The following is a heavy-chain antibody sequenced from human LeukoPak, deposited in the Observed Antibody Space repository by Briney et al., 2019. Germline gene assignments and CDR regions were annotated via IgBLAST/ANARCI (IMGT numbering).Heavy chain of an antibody. Sequence: ASVKVSCKASGYTFSDNHMYWIRQAPGQGLECMGWICPKSGGTNYAQKFQGRITMTGDTSISTGYMELSSLRSDDTAVYYCARELGRNAFDVWGQGTMVTVSS. CDR3: ARELGRNAFDV. CDR1: GYTFSDNH. CDR2: ICPKSGGT. D-gene: IGHD7-27*01. J-gene: IGHJ3*01. V-gene: IGHV1-2*02.